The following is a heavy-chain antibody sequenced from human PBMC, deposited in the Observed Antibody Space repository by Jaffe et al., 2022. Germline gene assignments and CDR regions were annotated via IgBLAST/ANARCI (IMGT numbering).Heavy chain of an antibody. CDR3: AHFAYHGSVRGFDY. Sequence: QITLKESGPTLVKPTQTLTLTCTFSGFSLNNNGMSVGWIRQPPGKALEWLALIYWDDEKRYSPSLKSRVYIATDTSKNQVVLTVSNLDPVDTGTYYCAHFAYHGSVRGFDYWGHGTLVTVSS. CDR2: IYWDDEK. D-gene: IGHD3-10*01. V-gene: IGHV2-5*02. J-gene: IGHJ4*01. CDR1: GFSLNNNGMS.